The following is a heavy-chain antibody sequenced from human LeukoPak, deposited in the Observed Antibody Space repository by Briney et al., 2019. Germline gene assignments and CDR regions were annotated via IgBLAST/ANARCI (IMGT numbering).Heavy chain of an antibody. CDR3: ARGARGSGTASDY. D-gene: IGHD3-10*01. Sequence: GGSLRLSCAASGFTFSSYSMNWVRQAPGKGLVWVSRINSDGSSTNYADSVKGRLTISRDNAKNTLHLQMNSLRAEDTAVYYCARGARGSGTASDYWGQGTLVTVSS. V-gene: IGHV3-74*01. CDR1: GFTFSSYS. J-gene: IGHJ4*02. CDR2: INSDGSST.